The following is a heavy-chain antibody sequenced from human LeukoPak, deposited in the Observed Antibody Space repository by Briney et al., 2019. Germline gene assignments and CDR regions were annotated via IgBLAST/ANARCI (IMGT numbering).Heavy chain of an antibody. CDR2: INSNSGAT. J-gene: IGHJ4*02. Sequence: ASVKVSCKASGYTFTDYYMHWVRQAPGQGPEWMGWINSNSGATNYAQKFQGRVAMTRDTSISTVYMELSSLRSDDTAVYYCARGRDRGASTPFDYWGQGTLVTVSS. CDR1: GYTFTDYY. CDR3: ARGRDRGASTPFDY. D-gene: IGHD1-26*01. V-gene: IGHV1-2*02.